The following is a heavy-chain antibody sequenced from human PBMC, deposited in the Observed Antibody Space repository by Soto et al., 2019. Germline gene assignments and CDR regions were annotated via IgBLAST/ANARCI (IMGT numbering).Heavy chain of an antibody. CDR1: GRTFSSYA. V-gene: IGHV1-69*13. D-gene: IGHD2-21*02. CDR2: IIPIFGTA. J-gene: IGHJ6*02. Sequence: SVKVSCKASGRTFSSYAISWVRQAPGQGLEWMGGIIPIFGTANYAQKFQGRVTITADESTSTAYMELSSLRSEDTAVYYCARGCGGDCYSYYYYGMDVWGQGTTVTVSS. CDR3: ARGCGGDCYSYYYYGMDV.